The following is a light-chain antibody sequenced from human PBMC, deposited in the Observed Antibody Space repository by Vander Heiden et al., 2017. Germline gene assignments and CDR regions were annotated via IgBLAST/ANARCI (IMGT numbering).Light chain of an antibody. CDR2: AAS. CDR1: QGISNW. J-gene: IGKJ3*01. Sequence: DIQTTQSPSSVSASVGDRVTITCRASQGISNWLAWYQQKPGKAPKLLIYAASSLQSGVPSRFSGSGSGTDFTLTISSLQPEDSATYYSQQANSFPPGFTFGPGTKVDIK. CDR3: QQANSFPPGFT. V-gene: IGKV1D-12*01.